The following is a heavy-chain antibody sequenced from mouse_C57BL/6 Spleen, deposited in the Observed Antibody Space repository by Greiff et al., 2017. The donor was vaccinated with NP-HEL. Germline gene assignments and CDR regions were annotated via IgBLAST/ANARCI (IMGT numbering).Heavy chain of an antibody. CDR2: INPYNGGT. CDR3: ARKGGYDGSLDY. Sequence: EVKLMESGPVLVKPGASVKMSCKASGYTFTDYYMNWVKQSHGKSLEWIGVINPYNGGTSYNQKFKGKATLTVDKSSSTAYMELNSLTSEDSAVYYCARKGGYDGSLDYWGQGTTLTVSS. D-gene: IGHD2-3*01. CDR1: GYTFTDYY. V-gene: IGHV1-19*01. J-gene: IGHJ2*01.